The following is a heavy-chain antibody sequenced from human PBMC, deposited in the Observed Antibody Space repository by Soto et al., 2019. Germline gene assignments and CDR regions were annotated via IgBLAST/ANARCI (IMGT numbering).Heavy chain of an antibody. CDR3: ARDRPSDY. CDR1: GYTFTAYY. Sequence: QVQLVQSGAEVKKPGASLKVSCKASGYTFTAYYMHWVRQAPGQGLEWMGWINPNTGDTKIAQKFQGRVTMIRDSSIRAAYLDVSSLESDDTAVYYCARDRPSDYWGQGNRVTISS. V-gene: IGHV1-2*02. CDR2: INPNTGDT. J-gene: IGHJ4*02.